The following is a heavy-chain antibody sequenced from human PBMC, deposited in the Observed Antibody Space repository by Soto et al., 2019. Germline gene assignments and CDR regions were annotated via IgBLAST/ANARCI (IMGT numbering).Heavy chain of an antibody. CDR3: ARAPGSSGYSDYFDY. D-gene: IGHD3-22*01. CDR1: GFSVSSSY. CDR2: IYSGGTT. V-gene: IGHV3-53*01. Sequence: GGSLRLPCAASGFSVSSSYVSWVLQAPGKGLEWVSVIYSGGTTYYADSVKGRFTISRDNSKNTLYLQMNSLRAEDTAVYYCARAPGSSGYSDYFDYWGQGTLVTVSS. J-gene: IGHJ4*02.